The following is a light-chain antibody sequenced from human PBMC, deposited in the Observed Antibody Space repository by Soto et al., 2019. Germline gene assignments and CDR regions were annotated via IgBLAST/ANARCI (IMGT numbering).Light chain of an antibody. CDR2: EVT. V-gene: IGLV2-8*01. Sequence: QSALTQPPSASGSPGQSVTISCTGTSSEVGGYNFVSWYQQHPGKAPKLMIYEVTKRPSGVPDRFSGSKSGNTASLTVSGLQAEDEADYYCSSYAGSNSRYVFGTGTKLTVL. CDR1: SSEVGGYNF. CDR3: SSYAGSNSRYV. J-gene: IGLJ1*01.